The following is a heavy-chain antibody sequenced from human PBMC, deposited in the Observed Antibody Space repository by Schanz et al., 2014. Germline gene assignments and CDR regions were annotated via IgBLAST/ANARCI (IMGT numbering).Heavy chain of an antibody. D-gene: IGHD2-2*01. J-gene: IGHJ4*02. CDR2: ISDSGDST. Sequence: QVQLVDSGGGLVQPGGSLRLSCAASGFTFSDYYMTWIRQAPGKGLEWVSDISDSGDSTHYADSVKGRFTISRDNAKNSLFLQVNSLSTEDTAVYYCAKVAPAASDLDSWGLGTLVTVSS. V-gene: IGHV3-11*01. CDR1: GFTFSDYY. CDR3: AKVAPAASDLDS.